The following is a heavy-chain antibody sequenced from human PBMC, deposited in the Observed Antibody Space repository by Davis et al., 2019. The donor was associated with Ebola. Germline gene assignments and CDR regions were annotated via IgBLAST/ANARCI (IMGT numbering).Heavy chain of an antibody. CDR2: ITGSGGTT. Sequence: GESLKISCAASGFTFNNYVMNWVRQAPGKGLEWVSAITGSGGTTYYADSVKGRFTISKDNSKNTLYLQMNSLRDEDTAVYYCARDVLWFGELDYWGQGTLVTVSS. J-gene: IGHJ4*02. CDR3: ARDVLWFGELDY. V-gene: IGHV3-23*01. CDR1: GFTFNNYV. D-gene: IGHD3-10*01.